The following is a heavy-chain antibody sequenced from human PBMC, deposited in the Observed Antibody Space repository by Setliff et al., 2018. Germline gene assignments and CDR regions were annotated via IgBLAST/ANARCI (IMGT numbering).Heavy chain of an antibody. J-gene: IGHJ4*02. V-gene: IGHV5-51*01. CDR2: IYPGDSDT. CDR3: ARHFRNWYFDY. CDR1: GYSFTSDW. Sequence: LGESLKLSCKGSGYSFTSDWIGWVRQMPGKGLEWMGIIYPGDSDTRYSPSFQGQVTISADKSISTAYLQWSSLKASDTAIYYCARHFRNWYFDYWGQGTLVTVSS. D-gene: IGHD1-1*01.